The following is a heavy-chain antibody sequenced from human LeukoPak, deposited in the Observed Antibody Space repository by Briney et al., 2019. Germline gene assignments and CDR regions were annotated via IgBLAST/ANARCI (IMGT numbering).Heavy chain of an antibody. CDR3: ARAVAWLNPDY. CDR1: GYTFTDYY. V-gene: IGHV1-2*02. Sequence: GGPVKVSCKASGYTFTDYYMHWVRQAPGQGLEWMGWINPNSGGTNYAQKFQGRVTMTRDTSISTAYMELSRLRSDDTAVYYCARAVAWLNPDYWGQGTLVTVSS. J-gene: IGHJ4*02. CDR2: INPNSGGT. D-gene: IGHD5-12*01.